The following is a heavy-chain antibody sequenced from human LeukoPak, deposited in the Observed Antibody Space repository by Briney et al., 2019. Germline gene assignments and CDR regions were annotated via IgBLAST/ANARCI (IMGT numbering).Heavy chain of an antibody. Sequence: GGSLRLSCAASGFTFSTYWMSWVRQAPGKRLEWVANIRQDGSETYYVDSVKGRFTISKDNAKNSVYLQTNSLRAEDTAVYYCARDNNLEFDYWGQGTLVTVSS. V-gene: IGHV3-7*01. D-gene: IGHD1-14*01. CDR2: IRQDGSET. CDR1: GFTFSTYW. J-gene: IGHJ4*02. CDR3: ARDNNLEFDY.